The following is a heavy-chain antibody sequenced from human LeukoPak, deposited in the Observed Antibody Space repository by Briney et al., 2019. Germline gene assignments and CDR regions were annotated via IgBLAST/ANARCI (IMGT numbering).Heavy chain of an antibody. CDR1: GFTFSTYG. J-gene: IGHJ4*02. CDR2: IRYNGINK. CDR3: AKYQGSSGLEY. D-gene: IGHD6-19*01. V-gene: IGHV3-30*02. Sequence: GGSLRLSCAASGFTFSTYGLHWVRQAPGKGLEWVAFIRYNGINKYYTDSVKGRFTISRDNSKNTLYLQMNSLRAEDTAVYYCAKYQGSSGLEYWGQGTLVTVSS.